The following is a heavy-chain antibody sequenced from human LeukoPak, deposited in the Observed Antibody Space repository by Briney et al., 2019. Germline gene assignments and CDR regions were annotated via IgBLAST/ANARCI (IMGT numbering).Heavy chain of an antibody. CDR2: ISGSGGST. Sequence: GGSLRLSCAASGFTFSSYAMSWVRQAPGKGLEWVSAISGSGGSTYYADSVKGRFTISRDNSKNTLYLQMNSLRAEDTAVYYCAKDGHCNITRCYRPSDYWGQGTLVTASS. D-gene: IGHD2-2*03. CDR1: GFTFSSYA. V-gene: IGHV3-23*01. J-gene: IGHJ4*02. CDR3: AKDGHCNITRCYRPSDY.